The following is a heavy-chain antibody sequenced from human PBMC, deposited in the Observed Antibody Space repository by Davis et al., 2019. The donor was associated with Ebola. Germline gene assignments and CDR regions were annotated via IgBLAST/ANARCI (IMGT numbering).Heavy chain of an antibody. CDR3: ARDGVRDTAMVYYYYGMDV. J-gene: IGHJ6*02. Sequence: SVKVSCKASGYTFTSYGISWVRQAPGQGLEWMGRIIPILGIANYAQKFQGRVTITADKSTSTAYMELSSLRSEDTAVYYCARDGVRDTAMVYYYYGMDVWGQGTTVTVSS. D-gene: IGHD5-18*01. CDR1: GYTFTSYG. V-gene: IGHV1-69*04. CDR2: IIPILGIA.